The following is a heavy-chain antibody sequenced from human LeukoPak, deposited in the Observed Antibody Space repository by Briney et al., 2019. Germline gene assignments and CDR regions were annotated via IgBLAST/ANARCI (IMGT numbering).Heavy chain of an antibody. J-gene: IGHJ6*02. Sequence: GSLRLSFAASGFTFSNYAISRVRQAPGKGLEWVPAISGGGGGTFYADSVKGRFTISRDNSKNTLYLQMNSLRAEDTAVYYCAKDLGGKPYYYYGMDVWGQGTTVTVSS. V-gene: IGHV3-23*01. CDR3: AKDLGGKPYYYYGMDV. CDR1: GFTFSNYA. CDR2: ISGGGGGT.